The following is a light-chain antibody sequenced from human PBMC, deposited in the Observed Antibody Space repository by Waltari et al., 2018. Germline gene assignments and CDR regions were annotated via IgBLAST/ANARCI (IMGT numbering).Light chain of an antibody. Sequence: EIVMTQSPATLSVSPGERATLSCRASQSVSSNLAWYQQKPGQAPRLLIYGASSRAAGIPARLSGSGSGTELTLTISSLQSEDFAVYYCQQYNNWPRGTFGQGTRLEIK. J-gene: IGKJ5*01. CDR2: GAS. CDR3: QQYNNWPRGT. V-gene: IGKV3-15*01. CDR1: QSVSSN.